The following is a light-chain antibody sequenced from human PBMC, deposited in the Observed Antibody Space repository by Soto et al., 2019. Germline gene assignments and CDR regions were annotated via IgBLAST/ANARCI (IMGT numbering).Light chain of an antibody. CDR3: QQYCLSLFT. J-gene: IGKJ3*01. V-gene: IGKV3-20*01. CDR2: SAS. CDR1: QSVSSSY. Sequence: EIVLTQSPGTLSLSPGERATLSCRSSQSVSSSYLVWYQQKPGQAPRLLIYSASSRATGIPDRFSGSGSEKDFTLNISRLEPEDFAVYYCQQYCLSLFTFGPGTQVDIK.